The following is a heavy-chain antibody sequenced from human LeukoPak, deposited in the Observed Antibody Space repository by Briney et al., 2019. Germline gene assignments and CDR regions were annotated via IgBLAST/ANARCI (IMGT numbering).Heavy chain of an antibody. D-gene: IGHD7-27*01. Sequence: GASLNVSCKASGYTFTGYYMHWVRQAPGQRLEWMGWINPNSGGTSYAQKFQGRVTMTRDTSISTAYMELSRLRSDNTAVYYCARDLGLTLGSYYYYYGMDVWGQGTTVTVSS. CDR2: INPNSGGT. J-gene: IGHJ6*02. V-gene: IGHV1-2*02. CDR3: ARDLGLTLGSYYYYYGMDV. CDR1: GYTFTGYY.